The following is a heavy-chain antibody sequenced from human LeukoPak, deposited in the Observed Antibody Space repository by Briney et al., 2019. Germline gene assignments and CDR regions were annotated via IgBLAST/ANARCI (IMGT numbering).Heavy chain of an antibody. CDR2: ISNSGSNT. CDR1: GFTFSNYA. Sequence: GGSLRLSCVASGFTFSNYAMSWVRQTPGKGLEWVSVISNSGSNTYYADSVKGRFTISRDNSKNTLYLQMNSLRAEDTAVYYCARLVVPAAIQDGMDVWGQGTTVTVSS. D-gene: IGHD2-2*02. CDR3: ARLVVPAAIQDGMDV. J-gene: IGHJ6*02. V-gene: IGHV3-23*01.